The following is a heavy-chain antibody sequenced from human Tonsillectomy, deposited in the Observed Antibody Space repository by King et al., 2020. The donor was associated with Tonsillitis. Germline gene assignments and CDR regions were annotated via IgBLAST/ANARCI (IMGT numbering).Heavy chain of an antibody. J-gene: IGHJ6*02. CDR1: DGSISSDY. V-gene: IGHV4-59*01. Sequence: VQLQESGPGLVKPSETLSLTCTVSDGSISSDYWSWIRQPPGKGLEWIGYFYYSGNTNYNPSLKSRVTISVDTSKNQFSLKLNSVTAADTAVYYCARGPGPIHFYYGMDVWAQGTTVTVSS. CDR2: FYYSGNT. CDR3: ARGPGPIHFYYGMDV.